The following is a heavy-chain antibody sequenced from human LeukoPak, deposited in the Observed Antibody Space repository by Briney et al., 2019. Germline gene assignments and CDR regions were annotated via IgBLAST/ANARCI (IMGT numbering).Heavy chain of an antibody. D-gene: IGHD2-15*01. CDR3: ARDHVVVVVAATENWFDP. Sequence: SETLSLTCTVSGGSISSYYWSWIRQPAGKGLEWIGRIYTSGSTNYNPSLKSRVTKSVDTSKNQFSLKLSSVAAADTAVYYCARDHVVVVVAATENWFDPWGQGTLVTVSS. CDR2: IYTSGST. J-gene: IGHJ5*02. CDR1: GGSISSYY. V-gene: IGHV4-4*07.